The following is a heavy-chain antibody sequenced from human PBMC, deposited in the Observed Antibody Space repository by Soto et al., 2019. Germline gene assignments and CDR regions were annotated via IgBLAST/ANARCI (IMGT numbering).Heavy chain of an antibody. CDR2: VYYSGNT. Sequence: QVQLQESGPGLVRPSQTLSLTCTVSGGSISSGDYYWSWIRQHPGRGLEWIGYVYYSGNTFYNPSLKSRLTISVDTSKNQFYLRLGSVTAADTAVYYCAREMFSRTWYPGDWGQGTLVTVSS. V-gene: IGHV4-31*03. CDR1: GGSISSGDYY. CDR3: AREMFSRTWYPGD. J-gene: IGHJ4*02. D-gene: IGHD6-13*01.